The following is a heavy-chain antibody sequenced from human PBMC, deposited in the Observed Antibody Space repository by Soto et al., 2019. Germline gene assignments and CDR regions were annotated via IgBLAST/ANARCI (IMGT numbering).Heavy chain of an antibody. J-gene: IGHJ5*02. CDR3: ARDRQQLPPDDNWFDP. CDR2: IYYSGST. CDR1: GGSISSSSYY. V-gene: IGHV4-39*02. Sequence: SETLSLTCTVSGGSISSSSYYWGWIRQPPGKGLEWIGSIYYSGSTYYNPSLKSRVTISVDTSKNQFSLKLSSVTAADTAVYYCARDRQQLPPDDNWFDPWGQGTLVTVSS. D-gene: IGHD6-13*01.